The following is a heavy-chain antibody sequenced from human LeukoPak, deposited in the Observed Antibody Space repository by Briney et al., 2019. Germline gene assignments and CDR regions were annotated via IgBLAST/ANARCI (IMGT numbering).Heavy chain of an antibody. D-gene: IGHD6-13*01. CDR3: AKDRSIAAAGTYFDY. CDR1: GFTFSSSW. Sequence: GGSLRLSCAASGFTFSSSWMSWVRQAPGKGLEWVANIQQDGSDKYYVDSVKGRFTISRDNAKNSLYLQMNSLRAEDTALYYCAKDRSIAAAGTYFDYWGQGTLVTVSS. J-gene: IGHJ4*02. CDR2: IQQDGSDK. V-gene: IGHV3-7*03.